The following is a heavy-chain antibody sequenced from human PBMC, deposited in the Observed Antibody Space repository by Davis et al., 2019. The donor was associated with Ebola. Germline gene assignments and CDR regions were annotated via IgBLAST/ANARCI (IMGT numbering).Heavy chain of an antibody. CDR2: ISYDGSNK. V-gene: IGHV3-30*03. CDR3: ARDIKYYDFWSGYYRYYYYGMDV. J-gene: IGHJ6*02. D-gene: IGHD3-3*01. CDR1: GFTFSSYW. Sequence: GGSLRLSCAASGFTFSSYWMHWVRQAPGKGLEWVAVISYDGSNKYYADSVKGRFTISRDNSKNSLYLQMNSLRAEDTAVYYCARDIKYYDFWSGYYRYYYYGMDVWGQGTTVTVSS.